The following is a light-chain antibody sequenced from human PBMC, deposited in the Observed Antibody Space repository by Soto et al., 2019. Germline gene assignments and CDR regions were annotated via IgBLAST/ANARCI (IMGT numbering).Light chain of an antibody. CDR2: GAS. CDR3: QPYNNWPPWT. J-gene: IGKJ1*01. Sequence: IVMTQSPGTLSVSPGERATLSCRASQNIGNKVGWYQQKPGQAPRLLIYGASTRATSIPVRFSGSGSGTEFTLTITSLQSEDSAVYYCQPYNNWPPWTFGPGTKVEIK. V-gene: IGKV3-15*01. CDR1: QNIGNK.